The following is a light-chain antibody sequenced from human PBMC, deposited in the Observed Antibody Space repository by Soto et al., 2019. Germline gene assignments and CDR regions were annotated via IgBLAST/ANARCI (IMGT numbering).Light chain of an antibody. CDR3: QQLNSYPPYT. CDR2: AAS. V-gene: IGKV1-9*01. CDR1: QGISSY. Sequence: DIQLTQSPSFLAASVGDRVTITCRASQGISSYLAWYQQKPGKAPKLLIYAASTLQSGVPSRFSGSGSGTEFTLTITSLQPEDLATYYCQQLNSYPPYTFGQGTKLEI. J-gene: IGKJ2*01.